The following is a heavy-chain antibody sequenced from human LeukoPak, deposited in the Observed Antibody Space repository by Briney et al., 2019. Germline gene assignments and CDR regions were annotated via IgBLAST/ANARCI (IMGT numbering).Heavy chain of an antibody. V-gene: IGHV3-74*01. J-gene: IGHJ4*02. CDR3: VSYNWKYPDY. Sequence: PGGSLRLSCAASGFTFTTYYMYWVRQAPGKGLVWVARISDDGRTTDYADSVKGRFTISRDNAKDTLYLQMNRLRAEDTAVYYCVSYNWKYPDYWGQGTLVTVSS. D-gene: IGHD1-7*01. CDR1: GFTFTTYY. CDR2: ISDDGRTT.